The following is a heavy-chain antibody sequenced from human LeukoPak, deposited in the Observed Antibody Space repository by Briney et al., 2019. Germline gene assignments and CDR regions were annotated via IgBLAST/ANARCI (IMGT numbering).Heavy chain of an antibody. J-gene: IGHJ5*02. CDR1: GFTFSSYA. Sequence: GGSLRLSCAASGFTFSSYAMSWVRQAPGKGLEWVSAISGSGGSTYYADSVKGRFTISRDNSKNTLYLQMNSLRAEDTAVYYCAKDPSSSSLEHPDLNWFDPWGQGTLVTVSS. D-gene: IGHD6-6*01. V-gene: IGHV3-23*01. CDR3: AKDPSSSSLEHPDLNWFDP. CDR2: ISGSGGST.